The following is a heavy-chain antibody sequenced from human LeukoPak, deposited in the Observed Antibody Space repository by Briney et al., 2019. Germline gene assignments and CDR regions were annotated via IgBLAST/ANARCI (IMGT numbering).Heavy chain of an antibody. CDR3: ARGRSNYCGMDV. D-gene: IGHD1-26*01. J-gene: IGHJ6*02. V-gene: IGHV4-59*01. Sequence: SETLSLTCSVSDGSINNYWNWIRRPPGKGLEWIGYIYYNGNTNYSPSLKSRVTMSVDTSKNLFSLKVSSVTAADTAVYYCARGRSNYCGMDVWGQGTTVTVSS. CDR1: DGSINNY. CDR2: IYYNGNT.